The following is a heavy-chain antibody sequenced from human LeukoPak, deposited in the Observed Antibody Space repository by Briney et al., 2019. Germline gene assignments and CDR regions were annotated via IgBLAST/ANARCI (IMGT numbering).Heavy chain of an antibody. CDR2: ISSNGGST. D-gene: IGHD3-10*01. CDR1: GFTFSSYA. Sequence: PGGSLRLSCSASGFTFSSYAMHRVRQAPGKGLEYVSAISSNGGSTYYADSVKGRFTISRDNSKNTLYLQMSSLRAEDTAVYYCVKDLGRFGELLSLDYWGQGTLVTVSS. CDR3: VKDLGRFGELLSLDY. V-gene: IGHV3-64D*06. J-gene: IGHJ4*02.